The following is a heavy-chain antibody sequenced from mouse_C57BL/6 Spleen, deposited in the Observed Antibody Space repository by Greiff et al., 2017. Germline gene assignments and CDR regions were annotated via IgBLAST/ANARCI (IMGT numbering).Heavy chain of an antibody. CDR1: GYAFSSYW. D-gene: IGHD4-1*01. Sequence: QVQLQQSGAELVKPGASVKISCKASGYAFSSYWMNWVKQRPGKGLEWIGQIYPGDGDTNYNGKFKGKATLTADKSSSTAYMQLSSLTSEDSAVYFCARRTGTDYAMDYWGQGTSDTVSS. CDR2: IYPGDGDT. CDR3: ARRTGTDYAMDY. V-gene: IGHV1-80*01. J-gene: IGHJ4*01.